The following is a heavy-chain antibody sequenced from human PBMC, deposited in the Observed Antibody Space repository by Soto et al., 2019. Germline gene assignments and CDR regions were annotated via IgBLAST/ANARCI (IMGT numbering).Heavy chain of an antibody. J-gene: IGHJ6*02. Sequence: QVQLVQSGAEVKKPGASAKVSCKASGYTFTSYGISWVRQAPGQGLERMGWISAYNGNTNYAQKLQGRVTMTTDTSTSTAYMELRSLRSDDTAVYYCALSIVGARGFGYYYYGMDVWGQGTTVTVSS. V-gene: IGHV1-18*01. D-gene: IGHD1-26*01. CDR3: ALSIVGARGFGYYYYGMDV. CDR1: GYTFTSYG. CDR2: ISAYNGNT.